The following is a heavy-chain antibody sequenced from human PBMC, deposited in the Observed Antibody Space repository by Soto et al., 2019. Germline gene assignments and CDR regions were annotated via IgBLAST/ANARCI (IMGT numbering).Heavy chain of an antibody. CDR1: GYTFTSYG. CDR2: ISAYNGNT. CDR3: ARDKFEGYNWFDP. D-gene: IGHD3-16*01. Sequence: GAPVKVSCEASGYTFTSYGISWVRQAPGQGLEWMGWISAYNGNTNYAQKLQGRVTMTTDTSTSTAYMELRSLRSDDTAVYYCARDKFEGYNWFDPWGQGTLVTVSS. V-gene: IGHV1-18*01. J-gene: IGHJ5*02.